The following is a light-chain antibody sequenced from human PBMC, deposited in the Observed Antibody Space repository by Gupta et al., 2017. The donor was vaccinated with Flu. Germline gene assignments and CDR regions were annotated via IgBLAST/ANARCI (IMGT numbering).Light chain of an antibody. CDR3: AAWDDSLNVDL. CDR1: RSNIGVNS. V-gene: IGLV1-44*01. CDR2: SSD. Sequence: QSVLTQPPSASGTPGERVTISCSGSRSNIGVNSVNWYQQLPGASPKLLICSSDQRPSGAPDQVSGSKSGTSAFLAIRGLQSEDEADYDCAAWDDSLNVDLFGTGTKVTV. J-gene: IGLJ1*01.